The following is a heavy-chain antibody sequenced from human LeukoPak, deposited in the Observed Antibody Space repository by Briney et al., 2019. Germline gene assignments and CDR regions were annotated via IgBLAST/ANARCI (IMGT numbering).Heavy chain of an antibody. J-gene: IGHJ5*02. D-gene: IGHD2-15*01. CDR2: IYYSGST. V-gene: IGHV4-39*02. CDR3: ARDARGGGYNWFDP. CDR1: VGSISSISYY. Sequence: SETLSLTCTVSVGSISSISYYCGWIRQPPGKGLEWIGRIYYSGSTYYNPSLKSRVTISVDTSKNQFSPKLSSVTSADTAVYFCARDARGGGYNWFDPWGQGNLVTVSS.